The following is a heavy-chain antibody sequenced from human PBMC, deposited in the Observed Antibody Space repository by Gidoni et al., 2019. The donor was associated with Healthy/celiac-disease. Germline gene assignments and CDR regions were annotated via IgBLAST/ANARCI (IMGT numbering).Heavy chain of an antibody. V-gene: IGHV3-30-3*01. CDR2: RSYDGSNK. CDR1: GFTFSRYA. Sequence: QVQLVESGGGVVQPGRSLSLAWAASGFTFSRYAMHWVRQAPGKGLEWVAVRSYDGSNKYHADSVKGRFTISRDNSKNTLYLQMNSLRAEDTAVYYCARTGDCSSTSCYLYYYYYGMDVWGQGTTVTVSS. D-gene: IGHD2-2*01. J-gene: IGHJ6*02. CDR3: ARTGDCSSTSCYLYYYYYGMDV.